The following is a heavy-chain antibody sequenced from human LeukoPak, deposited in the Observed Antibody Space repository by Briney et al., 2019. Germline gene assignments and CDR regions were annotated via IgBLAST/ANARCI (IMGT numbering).Heavy chain of an antibody. CDR2: FDPEDGQT. J-gene: IGHJ4*02. Sequence: ASAKVSCKVSGNTLSDFSIHWVRQAPGKGLEWMGGFDPEDGQTVYAETFQDRVTMTEDSSTGTAYMDLHTLRSEDTAIYYCATSINYNDYAFDSWGQGTLVILSS. CDR1: GNTLSDFS. CDR3: ATSINYNDYAFDS. D-gene: IGHD4-17*01. V-gene: IGHV1-24*01.